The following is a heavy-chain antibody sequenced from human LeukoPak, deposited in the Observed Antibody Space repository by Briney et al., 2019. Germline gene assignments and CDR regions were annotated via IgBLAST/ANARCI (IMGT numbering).Heavy chain of an antibody. J-gene: IGHJ3*02. CDR2: ISSSGGDT. V-gene: IGHV3-23*01. CDR1: GFTFISHA. CDR3: ARSYDTSGYYLYAFDI. Sequence: GGSLRLSCAASGFTFISHAMSWGRHAPGKGLEWFSAISSSGGDTYYADSVKGRFTISRDNSKNTMYLQTNRLRAEDTAVYYCARSYDTSGYYLYAFDIWGQGTMVTVSS. D-gene: IGHD3-22*01.